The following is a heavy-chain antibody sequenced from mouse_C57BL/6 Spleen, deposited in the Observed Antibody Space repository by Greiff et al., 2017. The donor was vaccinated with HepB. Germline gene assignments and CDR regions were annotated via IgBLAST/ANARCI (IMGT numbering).Heavy chain of an antibody. V-gene: IGHV14-3*01. J-gene: IGHJ2*01. CDR1: GFNIKNTY. D-gene: IGHD1-1*01. CDR2: IDPANGNT. CDR3: APITTVVDY. Sequence: VQLKESVAELVRPGASVKLSCTASGFNIKNTYVHWVKQRPEQGLEWIGRIDPANGNTKYAPKFQGKATITADTSSNTAYLQLSSLTSEDTAIYYCAPITTVVDYWGQGTTLTVSS.